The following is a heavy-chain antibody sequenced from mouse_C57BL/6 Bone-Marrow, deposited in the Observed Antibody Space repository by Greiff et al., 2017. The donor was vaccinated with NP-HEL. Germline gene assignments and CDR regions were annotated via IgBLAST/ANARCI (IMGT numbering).Heavy chain of an antibody. CDR3: ARGAGTHYFDY. D-gene: IGHD4-1*01. V-gene: IGHV1-61*01. CDR2: IYPSDSET. CDR1: GYTFTSYW. Sequence: VQLQQPGAELVRPGSSVKLSCKASGYTFTSYWMDWVKQRPGQGLEWIGNIYPSDSETHYNQKFKDKATLTVDKSSSTAYLQLSSLTSEDSAVDYCARGAGTHYFDYWGQGTTLTVSS. J-gene: IGHJ2*01.